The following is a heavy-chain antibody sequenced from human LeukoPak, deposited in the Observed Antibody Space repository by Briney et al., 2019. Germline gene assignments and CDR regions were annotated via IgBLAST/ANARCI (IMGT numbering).Heavy chain of an antibody. CDR3: ARGGMVRGVMAYYFDY. V-gene: IGHV4-30-2*01. CDR2: IYHSGST. D-gene: IGHD3-10*01. Sequence: PSETLSFTCAVSGGSISSGGYSWSWIRQPPGKGLEWIGYIYHSGSTYYNPSLKSRVTISVDRSKNQFSLKLSSVTAADTAVYYCARGGMVRGVMAYYFDYWGQGTLVTVSS. J-gene: IGHJ4*02. CDR1: GGSISSGGYS.